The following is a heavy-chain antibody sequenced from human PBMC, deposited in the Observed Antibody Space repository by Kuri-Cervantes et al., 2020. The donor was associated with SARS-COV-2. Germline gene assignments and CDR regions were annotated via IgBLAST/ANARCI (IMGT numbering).Heavy chain of an antibody. CDR1: GFSLTTSGMC. D-gene: IGHD3-10*01. Sequence: SGPTLVKPTQTLTLTCTFSGFSLTTSGMCVAWIRQPPGKALEWLARIDWDDDKYYKTSLNTRLTISKDTSKSQVVLTMTNMDPVDTATYYCARISGGSGSYVDYWGQGTLVTVSS. CDR2: IDWDDDK. V-gene: IGHV2-70*11. J-gene: IGHJ4*02. CDR3: ARISGGSGSYVDY.